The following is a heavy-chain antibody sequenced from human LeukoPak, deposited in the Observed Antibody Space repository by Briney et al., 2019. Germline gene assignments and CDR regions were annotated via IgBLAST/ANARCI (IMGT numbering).Heavy chain of an antibody. CDR1: GFTFSDYY. Sequence: KSGGSLRLSCAASGFTFSDYYMSWIRQAPGKGLEWVSYMSSSGSTLYYADSVKGRFTISRDNAKNSLYLQMDSLRAEDTAGYYCAKDSSGYYDYWGQGTLVTVSS. CDR2: MSSSGSTL. D-gene: IGHD3-22*01. J-gene: IGHJ4*02. V-gene: IGHV3-11*04. CDR3: AKDSSGYYDY.